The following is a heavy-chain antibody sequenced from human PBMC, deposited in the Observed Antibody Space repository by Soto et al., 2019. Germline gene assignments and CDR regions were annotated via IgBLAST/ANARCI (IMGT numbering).Heavy chain of an antibody. CDR3: ARAGLGVPGTGYGMDV. CDR2: ISAYNGNT. V-gene: IGHV1-18*01. Sequence: QVQLVQSGSEVKKSGASVKVSCKASGYTFTSYGISWVRQAPGQGLEWMGWISAYNGNTNYAQKLQDRVTVTTDTSTSTAYMEVRSLRSDDTAVYYCARAGLGVPGTGYGMDVWGQGTTVTVSS. J-gene: IGHJ6*02. CDR1: GYTFTSYG. D-gene: IGHD6-19*01.